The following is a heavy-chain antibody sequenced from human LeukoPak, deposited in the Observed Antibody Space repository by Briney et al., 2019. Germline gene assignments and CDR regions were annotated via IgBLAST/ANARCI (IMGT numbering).Heavy chain of an antibody. V-gene: IGHV3-43*02. D-gene: IGHD3-10*01. Sequence: PGGSLRLSCAASGFTFDDYAMHWVRQAPGKGLEWVSLISGDGGSTYYADSVKGRFTISRDNSKNTLYLQMNSLRAEDTAVYYCAKRGMFDPWGQGTLVTVSS. CDR3: AKRGMFDP. CDR2: ISGDGGST. CDR1: GFTFDDYA. J-gene: IGHJ5*02.